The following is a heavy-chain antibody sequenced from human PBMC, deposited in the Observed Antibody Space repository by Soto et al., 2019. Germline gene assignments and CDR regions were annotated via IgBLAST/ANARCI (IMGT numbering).Heavy chain of an antibody. V-gene: IGHV3-33*01. CDR2: IWFDGSNK. J-gene: IGHJ6*02. CDR1: GFTFSSYG. D-gene: IGHD5-12*01. Sequence: GSLRLSCAASGFTFSSYGMHWVRQAPGKGLEWVAVIWFDGSNKWYADSVKGRFTISRDNSKNTLYLQMNSLRAEDTAVYSCARDRGYSGYDSPRYYSGMDVWGQGTTVTVSS. CDR3: ARDRGYSGYDSPRYYSGMDV.